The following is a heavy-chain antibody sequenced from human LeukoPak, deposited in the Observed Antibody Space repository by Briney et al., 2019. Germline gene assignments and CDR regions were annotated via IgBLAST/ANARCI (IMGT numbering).Heavy chain of an antibody. CDR3: AKPIAGGSAPDY. J-gene: IGHJ4*02. Sequence: GGSLRLSCAASGFVFSSYAMSWVRQAPGKRLEWVSVISESGSHESIYYADSVKGRFTISRDNSKNTLYLQMNRLTVDDTAIHYCAKPIAGGSAPDYCGPGTLVTVSS. CDR1: GFVFSSYA. V-gene: IGHV3-23*01. CDR2: ISESGSHESI. D-gene: IGHD3-10*01.